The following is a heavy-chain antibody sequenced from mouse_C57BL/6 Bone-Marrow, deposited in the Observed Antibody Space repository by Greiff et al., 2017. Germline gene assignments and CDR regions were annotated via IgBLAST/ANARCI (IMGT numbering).Heavy chain of an antibody. CDR2: IDPNSGGT. CDR1: GYTFTSYW. D-gene: IGHD2-1*01. V-gene: IGHV1-72*01. CDR3: ARSPSGNYGSYYFDY. Sequence: QVQLQQSGAELVKPGASVKLSCKASGYTFTSYWMHWVKQRPGRGLEWIGRIDPNSGGTKYNEKFKSKATLTVDKPSSTAYMQLSSLTSEDSAVYYGARSPSGNYGSYYFDYWGQGTTLTVSS. J-gene: IGHJ2*01.